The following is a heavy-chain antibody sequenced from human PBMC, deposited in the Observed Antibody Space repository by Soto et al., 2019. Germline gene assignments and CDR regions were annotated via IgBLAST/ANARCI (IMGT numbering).Heavy chain of an antibody. D-gene: IGHD1-26*01. Sequence: PGGSLRLSCAASGFTFSSYAMSWVRQAPGKGLECVSTIYSGGSTYYADSVKGRFTISRDNSKNTLYLQMNNLRAEDTAVYYCAGRVGATNYGMDVWGQGTTVTVSS. CDR3: AGRVGATNYGMDV. CDR2: IYSGGST. J-gene: IGHJ6*02. CDR1: GFTFSSYA. V-gene: IGHV3-23*05.